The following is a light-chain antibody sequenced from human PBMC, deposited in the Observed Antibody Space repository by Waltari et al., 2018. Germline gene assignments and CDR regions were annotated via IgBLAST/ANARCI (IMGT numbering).Light chain of an antibody. Sequence: EIVSTQSPGTRSFSPGAPATLSCRASQSVSRTLAWYQQKTGQAPRLLIYGASTRATGIPERFSGGGSGTDFSLTINRLEPEDFAVYYCQHYVRLPATFGQGTKVEIK. V-gene: IGKV3-20*01. J-gene: IGKJ1*01. CDR2: GAS. CDR3: QHYVRLPAT. CDR1: QSVSRT.